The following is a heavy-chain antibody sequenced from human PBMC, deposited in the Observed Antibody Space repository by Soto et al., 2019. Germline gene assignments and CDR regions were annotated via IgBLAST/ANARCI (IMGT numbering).Heavy chain of an antibody. CDR1: GFTFSSYG. D-gene: IGHD3-22*01. CDR2: IWYDGSNK. J-gene: IGHJ4*02. V-gene: IGHV3-33*01. Sequence: GGSLRLSCAASGFTFSSYGMHWVRQAPGKGLEWVAVIWYDGSNKYYADSVKGRFTISRDNSKNTLYLQMNSLRAEDTAVYYCARDHEQNYYDRIEQNYYDSSGPIDYWGQGTLVTVSS. CDR3: ARDHEQNYYDRIEQNYYDSSGPIDY.